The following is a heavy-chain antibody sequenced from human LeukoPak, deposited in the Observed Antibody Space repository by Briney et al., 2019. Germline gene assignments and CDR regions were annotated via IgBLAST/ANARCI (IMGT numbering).Heavy chain of an antibody. J-gene: IGHJ3*02. CDR2: ISSSSSYI. CDR1: GFTFSSYS. CDR3: ARDKVRAFLEWFSPPAPQDGFDI. V-gene: IGHV3-21*01. D-gene: IGHD3-3*02. Sequence: GGSLRLSCAASGFTFSSYSMNWVRQAPGKGLEWVSSISSSSSYIYYADSVKGRFTISRDNAKNSLYLQMNSLRAEDTAVYYCARDKVRAFLEWFSPPAPQDGFDIWGQGTMVTVSS.